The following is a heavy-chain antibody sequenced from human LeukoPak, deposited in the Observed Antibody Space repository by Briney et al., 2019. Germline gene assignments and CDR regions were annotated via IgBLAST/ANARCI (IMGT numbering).Heavy chain of an antibody. CDR3: AKDGLQFSEWLPPLGY. CDR2: ISGNAGST. CDR1: GFTFSSYA. D-gene: IGHD3-3*01. V-gene: IGHV3-23*01. Sequence: GGSLRLSCAASGFTFSSYAMSWVRQAPGKGLEWVSLISGNAGSTYYADSVKGRFTISRDITKNTPYLQMNSLGAEDTAVYYCAKDGLQFSEWLPPLGYWGQGTLVTVSS. J-gene: IGHJ4*02.